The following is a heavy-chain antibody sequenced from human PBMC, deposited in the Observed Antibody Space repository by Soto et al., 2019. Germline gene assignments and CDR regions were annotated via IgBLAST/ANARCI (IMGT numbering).Heavy chain of an antibody. D-gene: IGHD6-19*01. CDR2: ISNRDGST. Sequence: LSLSCAASGFSFSAYAMNWVRQAPVKGLEWVSEISNRDGSTYYADSVKGRFTISRDTSKNTLFLEMNSLRAEDTAVYYCAKRADSSGWYRTFDYWGQGTLVTVSS. CDR3: AKRADSSGWYRTFDY. V-gene: IGHV3-23*01. J-gene: IGHJ4*02. CDR1: GFSFSAYA.